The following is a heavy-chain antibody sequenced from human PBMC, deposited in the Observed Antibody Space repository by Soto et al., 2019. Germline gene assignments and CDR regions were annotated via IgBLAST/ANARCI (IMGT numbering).Heavy chain of an antibody. CDR2: ISYDGSNK. Sequence: QVQLVESGGGVVQPGRSLRLSCAASGFTFSSYAMHWVRQAPGKGLEWVAVISYDGSNKYYADSVKGRFTISRDNSKNTLYLQMNSLRAEDTAVYYFARGKELLGAFDSWGQGTMVTVSS. CDR3: ARGKELLGAFDS. V-gene: IGHV3-30-3*01. J-gene: IGHJ3*02. D-gene: IGHD1-26*01. CDR1: GFTFSSYA.